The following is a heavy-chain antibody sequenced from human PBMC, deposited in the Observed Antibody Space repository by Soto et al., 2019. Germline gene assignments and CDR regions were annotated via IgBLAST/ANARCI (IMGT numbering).Heavy chain of an antibody. V-gene: IGHV3-74*01. Sequence: GGSLRLSCAASGFTFSTYWMHWVRQAPGKGLVWVSRIHTDGSSTYYADSVKGRFTISRDNAKNTLYLQMNSLRAEDTAVYYCARETWGYGLRYWGQGALVTVSS. D-gene: IGHD5-18*01. CDR1: GFTFSTYW. CDR3: ARETWGYGLRY. CDR2: IHTDGSST. J-gene: IGHJ4*02.